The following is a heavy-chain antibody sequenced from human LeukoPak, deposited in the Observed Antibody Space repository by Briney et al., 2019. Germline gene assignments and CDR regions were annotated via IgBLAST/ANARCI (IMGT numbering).Heavy chain of an antibody. Sequence: GGPLRLFCAASGFSFKSHGMNWVRQAPGKGLEWVSGMSRRCDITYYKDSVRGRFTISRDNFKNTVSLQPNSLRAEDTAMYYCAKDDGWGRFNLWGRGTLVTVS. J-gene: IGHJ2*01. D-gene: IGHD3-10*01. V-gene: IGHV3-23*01. CDR3: AKDDGWGRFNL. CDR2: MSRRCDIT. CDR1: GFSFKSHG.